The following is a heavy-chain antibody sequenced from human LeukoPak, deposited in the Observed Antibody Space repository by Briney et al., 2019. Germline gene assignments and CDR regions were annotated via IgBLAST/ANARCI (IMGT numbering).Heavy chain of an antibody. J-gene: IGHJ3*02. D-gene: IGHD3-22*01. CDR2: INPNSGGT. Sequence: GASVKVSCKASGYTFTGYYMHWVRQAPGQGREWMGWINPNSGGTNYAQKFQGRVTMTRDTSISTAYMELSRLRSDDTAVYYCARDRDSSGFVAFDIWGQGTMVTVSS. CDR1: GYTFTGYY. CDR3: ARDRDSSGFVAFDI. V-gene: IGHV1-2*02.